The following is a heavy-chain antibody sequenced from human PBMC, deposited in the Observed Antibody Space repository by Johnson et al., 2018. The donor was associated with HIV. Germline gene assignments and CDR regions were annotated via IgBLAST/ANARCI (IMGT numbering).Heavy chain of an antibody. CDR2: IKSKTDGGTT. V-gene: IGHV3-15*01. J-gene: IGHJ3*02. CDR3: TTDSRYSDSSGYYYWLGRGAVDI. CDR1: GFTFSNAW. D-gene: IGHD3-22*01. Sequence: VPLVESGGGVVQPGRSLRLSCAASGFTFSNAWMNWVRQAPGKGLEWIGRIKSKTDGGTTDYAAPVKGRFTISRDDSKNTLYVQMNSLKTEDTAVYYCTTDSRYSDSSGYYYWLGRGAVDIWGQGTMVTVSS.